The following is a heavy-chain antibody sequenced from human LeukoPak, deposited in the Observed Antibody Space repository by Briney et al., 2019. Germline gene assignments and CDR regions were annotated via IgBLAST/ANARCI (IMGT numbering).Heavy chain of an antibody. CDR1: GFTFSSYG. CDR2: ISYDGSNK. V-gene: IGHV3-30*18. Sequence: GRSLRLSCAVSGFTFSSYGMHWVRQAPGKGLEWVAVISYDGSNKYYADSVKGRFTISRDNSKNTLYLQMNSLRAEDTAVYYCAKWAVDYYGSGSYFDYWGQGTLVTVSS. D-gene: IGHD3-10*01. CDR3: AKWAVDYYGSGSYFDY. J-gene: IGHJ4*02.